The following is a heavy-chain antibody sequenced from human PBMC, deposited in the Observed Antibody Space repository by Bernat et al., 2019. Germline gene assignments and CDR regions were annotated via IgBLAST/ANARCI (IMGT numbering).Heavy chain of an antibody. V-gene: IGHV3-30-3*01. D-gene: IGHD3-9*01. Sequence: QVQLVESGGGVVQPGRSLRLSCAASGFTFSSYAMHWVRQAPGKGLEWVAVISYDGSNKYYADSVKGRFTISRDNSKNTLYLLMNSLRAEDTAVYYCARDQDTDILTGNIDYWGQGTLVTVSS. CDR2: ISYDGSNK. CDR1: GFTFSSYA. CDR3: ARDQDTDILTGNIDY. J-gene: IGHJ4*02.